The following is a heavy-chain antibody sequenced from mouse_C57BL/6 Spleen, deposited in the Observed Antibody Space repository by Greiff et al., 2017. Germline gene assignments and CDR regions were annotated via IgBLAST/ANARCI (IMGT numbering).Heavy chain of an antibody. Sequence: EVQLVESGGGLVKPGGSLKLSCAASGFTFSDYGMHWVRQAPEKGLEWVAYISSGSSTIDYAATVKGRFTISRDNAKNTLFLLMTSLRAEDTAKYYCATWYHCDEMDYWGQGTSVTVSS. CDR2: ISSGSSTI. V-gene: IGHV5-17*01. J-gene: IGHJ4*01. CDR1: GFTFSDYG. CDR3: ATWYHCDEMDY. D-gene: IGHD1-1*02.